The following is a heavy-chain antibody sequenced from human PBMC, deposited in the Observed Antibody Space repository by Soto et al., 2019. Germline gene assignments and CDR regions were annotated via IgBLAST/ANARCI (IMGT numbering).Heavy chain of an antibody. D-gene: IGHD2-15*01. Sequence: QVQLVQSGAEVKKPGSSVKVSCKASVGTFSRYAINWVRQAPGHGLEWMGGIIPLFGTANYAQKFQGRVTITADESASTAHMELRSLRSEDTAVYYCARNYGHDCGGGNCYCYFWGQGTLVTVSS. J-gene: IGHJ4*02. CDR3: ARNYGHDCGGGNCYCYF. CDR1: VGTFSRYA. V-gene: IGHV1-69*01. CDR2: IIPLFGTA.